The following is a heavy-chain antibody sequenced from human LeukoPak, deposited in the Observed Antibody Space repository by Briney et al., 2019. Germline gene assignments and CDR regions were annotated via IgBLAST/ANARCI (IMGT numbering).Heavy chain of an antibody. CDR2: IWYDGSNK. CDR3: ARAWARSGWGFDY. V-gene: IGHV3-33*01. Sequence: GRSLRLSCAASGFTFSSYGMHWVRQAPGKGLEWVAVIWYDGSNKYYADSVKGRFTISRDNSKNTLYLQMNSLRAEDTAVYYCARAWARSGWGFDYWGQGTLVTVSS. D-gene: IGHD6-19*01. CDR1: GFTFSSYG. J-gene: IGHJ4*02.